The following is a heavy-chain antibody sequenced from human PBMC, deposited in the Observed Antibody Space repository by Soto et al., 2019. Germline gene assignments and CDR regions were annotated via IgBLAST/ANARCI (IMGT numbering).Heavy chain of an antibody. V-gene: IGHV3-23*01. D-gene: IGHD3-16*01. J-gene: IGHJ4*02. CDR3: ANGPWAGGY. CDR1: GFSFESYT. CDR2: ISGNSANT. Sequence: EVQLLESGGGLVQPGGSLRLSCEGSGFSFESYTMSWVRQAPGKGLEWVSAISGNSANTYYADSVKGRFTISRDNSKNTLYLHMNSRRAEDTVLYYCANGPWAGGYWGQGTLVIVS.